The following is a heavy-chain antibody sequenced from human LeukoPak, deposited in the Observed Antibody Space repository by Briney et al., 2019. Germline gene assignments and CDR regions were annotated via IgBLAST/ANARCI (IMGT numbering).Heavy chain of an antibody. Sequence: PSKTLSLTCTVSGGSISSGTYYWGWIRQSPGKGLEWIGRIYTSGSGSTIYNPSLKSRVTISVDTSKNQFSLKLTSVTAADAAVYYCTRAPRELPFDYWGQGTLVTVSS. CDR3: TRAPRELPFDY. D-gene: IGHD1-7*01. CDR2: IYTSGSGST. V-gene: IGHV4-61*02. CDR1: GGSISSGTYY. J-gene: IGHJ4*02.